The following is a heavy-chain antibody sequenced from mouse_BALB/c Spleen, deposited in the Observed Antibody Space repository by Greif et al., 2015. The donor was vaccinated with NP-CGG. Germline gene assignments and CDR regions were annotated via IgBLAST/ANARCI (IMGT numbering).Heavy chain of an antibody. CDR3: ARSDYYGSSGYAMDY. V-gene: IGHV3-2*02. Sequence: EVMLVELGPGLVKPSQSLSLTCTVTGYSITSDYAWNWIRQFPGNKLEWMGYISYSGSTSYNPSLKSRISITRDTSKNQFFLQLNSVTTEDTATYYCARSDYYGSSGYAMDYWGQGTSVTVSS. J-gene: IGHJ4*01. CDR2: ISYSGST. CDR1: GYSITSDYA. D-gene: IGHD1-1*01.